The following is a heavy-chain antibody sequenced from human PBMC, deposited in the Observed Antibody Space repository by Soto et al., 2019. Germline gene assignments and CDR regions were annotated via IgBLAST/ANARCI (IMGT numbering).Heavy chain of an antibody. CDR1: GFTFSSYS. CDR3: ARDSSSWYSWFDP. J-gene: IGHJ5*02. Sequence: EVPLVESGGGLVKPGGSLRLSCAASGFTFSSYSMNWVRQAPGKGLEWVSSISSSSSYIYYADSVKGRFTISRDNAKNSLYLQMNSLRAEDTAVYYCARDSSSWYSWFDPWGQGTLVTVSS. CDR2: ISSSSSYI. D-gene: IGHD6-13*01. V-gene: IGHV3-21*01.